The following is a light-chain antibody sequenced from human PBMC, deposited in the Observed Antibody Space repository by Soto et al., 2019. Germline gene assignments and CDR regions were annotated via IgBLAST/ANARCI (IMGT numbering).Light chain of an antibody. CDR3: QQYNSYSWT. J-gene: IGKJ1*01. Sequence: DIQMTQSPSTLSAFVGDKVTITCRASQSISLWLAWYQQKPGKAPRLLIYDVSTLESGVPSRFSGSGSGTECSLTIKSLEPDDFSTYYCQQYNSYSWTFGQGTNVEIK. CDR1: QSISLW. CDR2: DVS. V-gene: IGKV1-5*01.